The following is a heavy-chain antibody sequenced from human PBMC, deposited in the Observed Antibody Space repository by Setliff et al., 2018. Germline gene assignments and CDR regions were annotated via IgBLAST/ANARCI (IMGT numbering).Heavy chain of an antibody. CDR1: DGSLSTYY. J-gene: IGHJ4*02. V-gene: IGHV4-59*01. Sequence: SETLSLTCTVSDGSLSTYYWSWIRQPPGKGLEFIGYVYYSGTANYSPSLRSRVTVIVDTSKNQFSLRLSSVTAADTAVYYCARGGTFRYFDYWGQGTPVTVSS. CDR3: ARGGTFRYFDY. CDR2: VYYSGTA. D-gene: IGHD5-12*01.